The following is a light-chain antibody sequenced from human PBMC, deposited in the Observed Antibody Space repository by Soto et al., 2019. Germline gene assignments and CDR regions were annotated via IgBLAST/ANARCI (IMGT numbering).Light chain of an antibody. CDR1: QSVYTY. CDR3: HQRSNWLVT. J-gene: IGKJ5*01. V-gene: IGKV3-11*01. Sequence: EIVLTPPPTTLSLSTGARATLSCRASQSVYTYLAWYQQKPGQAPRLLIYDASNRATGIPARFSGSGSGTDFTLTIISLEPEDFAVYYCHQRSNWLVTFGQGTRLEI. CDR2: DAS.